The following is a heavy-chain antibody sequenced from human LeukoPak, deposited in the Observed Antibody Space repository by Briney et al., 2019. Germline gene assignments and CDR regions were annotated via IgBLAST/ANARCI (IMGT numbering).Heavy chain of an antibody. CDR2: IYHTGST. Sequence: SETLSLTCTVSGDSITTNNWWTWVRQPPGKGLEWIGEIYHTGSTTYNPSLESRLTLSVDKSRNQFSLRLNSVTAADTAVYFCARVVYSYEVNLWGQGTLVTVSS. CDR1: GDSITTNNW. CDR3: ARVVYSYEVNL. D-gene: IGHD5-24*01. V-gene: IGHV4-4*02. J-gene: IGHJ4*02.